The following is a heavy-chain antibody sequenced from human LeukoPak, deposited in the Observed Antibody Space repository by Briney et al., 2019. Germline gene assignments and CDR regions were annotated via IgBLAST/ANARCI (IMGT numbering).Heavy chain of an antibody. V-gene: IGHV4-4*07. D-gene: IGHD2-2*02. CDR3: ARGIPPGDAFDI. CDR1: GTSMTSHF. J-gene: IGHJ3*02. Sequence: NSSETLSLTCRVSGTSMTSHFWSWIRQPAGKSLEWIGHISNRGRTTYNPSLSSRVTLSLDTSKNEFSLKLTSVTAADTAVYYCARGIPPGDAFDIWGQGTMVTVSS. CDR2: ISNRGRT.